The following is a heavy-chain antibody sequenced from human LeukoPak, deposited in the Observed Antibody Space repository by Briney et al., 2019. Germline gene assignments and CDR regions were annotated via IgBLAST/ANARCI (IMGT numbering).Heavy chain of an antibody. CDR1: GYTFTSYG. J-gene: IGHJ4*02. Sequence: ASVKVSCKASGYTFTSYGISWVRQAPGQGLEWMGWISAYNGNTNYAQKFQGRVTITADESTSTAYMELSSLRSEDTAVYYCARAWFGELLYYWGQGTLVTVSS. CDR3: ARAWFGELLYY. D-gene: IGHD3-10*01. V-gene: IGHV1-18*01. CDR2: ISAYNGNT.